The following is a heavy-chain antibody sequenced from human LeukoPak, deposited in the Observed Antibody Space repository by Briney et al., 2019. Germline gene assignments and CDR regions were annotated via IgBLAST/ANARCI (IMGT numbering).Heavy chain of an antibody. Sequence: PGGSLRLSCAASGFTFSSYWMHWVRQAPGKGLVWVSRINSDGSSTSYADSEKGRFTISRDNAKNTLYLQMNSLRAEDTAVYYCARDRCSGGSCYTNWFDPWGQGTLVTVSS. CDR2: INSDGSST. D-gene: IGHD2-15*01. CDR3: ARDRCSGGSCYTNWFDP. CDR1: GFTFSSYW. J-gene: IGHJ5*02. V-gene: IGHV3-74*01.